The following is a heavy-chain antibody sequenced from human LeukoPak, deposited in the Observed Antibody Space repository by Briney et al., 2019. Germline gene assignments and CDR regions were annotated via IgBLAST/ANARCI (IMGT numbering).Heavy chain of an antibody. V-gene: IGHV1-46*01. Sequence: ASVKVSCKASGYTFTSYYMHWVRQAPGQGLEWMGVINPSGGSTSYAQKFQGRVTMTRDTSTSTVYMELSSLRSEDTAVYYCARAFGGVVVSPPEDYWGQGTLVTVSS. D-gene: IGHD3-16*02. CDR1: GYTFTSYY. CDR2: INPSGGST. J-gene: IGHJ4*02. CDR3: ARAFGGVVVSPPEDY.